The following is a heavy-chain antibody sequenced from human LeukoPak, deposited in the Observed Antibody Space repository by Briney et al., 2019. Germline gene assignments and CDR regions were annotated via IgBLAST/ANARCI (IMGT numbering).Heavy chain of an antibody. CDR2: IIPIFGTA. D-gene: IGHD3-9*01. CDR3: ARGSVGWERLRYFSLAY. V-gene: IGHV1-69*13. Sequence: SVKVSCKASGGTFSSYAISWVRQAPGQGLEWMGGIIPIFGTANYAQKFQGRVTITADESTSTAYMELSSLRSEDTAVYYCARGSVGWERLRYFSLAYWGQGTLVTVSS. CDR1: GGTFSSYA. J-gene: IGHJ4*02.